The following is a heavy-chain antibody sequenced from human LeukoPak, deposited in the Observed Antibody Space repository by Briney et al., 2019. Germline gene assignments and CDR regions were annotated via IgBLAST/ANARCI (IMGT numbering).Heavy chain of an antibody. CDR1: GYTFTTYQ. V-gene: IGHV1-46*01. CDR3: ATDGPGTGTGVFDY. J-gene: IGHJ4*02. Sequence: ASVKVSCKASGYTFTTYQMHWVRQAPGQGLDWMGIINPDGGSTAYAQKFQGRVTMTEDTSTDTAYMELSSLRSEDTAVYYCATDGPGTGTGVFDYWGQGTLVTVSS. D-gene: IGHD1-1*01. CDR2: INPDGGST.